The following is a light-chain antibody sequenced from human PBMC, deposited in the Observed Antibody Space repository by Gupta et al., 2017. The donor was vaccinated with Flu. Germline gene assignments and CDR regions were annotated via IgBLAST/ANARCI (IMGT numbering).Light chain of an antibody. CDR2: GAS. Sequence: GTLSWSPGERATRSCMASQSISSNYLAWYQQKPGQAPRLLIYGASSRATGIPDRFSGSGSGTDFSLTISRLEPEDFAVYYCQQYCSFPWTFGQGTKVEIK. CDR1: QSISSNY. V-gene: IGKV3-20*01. J-gene: IGKJ1*01. CDR3: QQYCSFPWT.